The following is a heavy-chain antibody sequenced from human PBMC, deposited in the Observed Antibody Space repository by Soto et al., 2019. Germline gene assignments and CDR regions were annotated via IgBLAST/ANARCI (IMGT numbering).Heavy chain of an antibody. CDR3: VRTSLVVAAATREDY. J-gene: IGHJ4*02. V-gene: IGHV3-74*01. Sequence: GGSLRVSCAASGFTFSSYWRHWVRQTTGKGLVWVSRINSDGSSTSYADSVKGRFTISRDNAKNTLYLQMNSLRAEDTAVYYCVRTSLVVAAATREDYWGQGTLVTVSS. D-gene: IGHD2-15*01. CDR2: INSDGSST. CDR1: GFTFSSYW.